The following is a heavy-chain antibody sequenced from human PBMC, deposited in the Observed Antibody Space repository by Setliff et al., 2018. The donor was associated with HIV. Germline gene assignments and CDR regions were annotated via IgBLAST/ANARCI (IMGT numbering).Heavy chain of an antibody. J-gene: IGHJ3*02. CDR3: ARHGHFYDSSSSDAFDI. CDR2: VSYSGST. D-gene: IGHD3-22*01. CDR1: GGSISTYY. V-gene: IGHV4-59*08. Sequence: SETLSLTCNVSGGSISTYYWSWIRQPPGKGLEWLGYVSYSGSTNFNPSLESRPAMSVDMSKNHFSLKLRSVTAADTAVYYCARHGHFYDSSSSDAFDIWGHGTMVTVSS.